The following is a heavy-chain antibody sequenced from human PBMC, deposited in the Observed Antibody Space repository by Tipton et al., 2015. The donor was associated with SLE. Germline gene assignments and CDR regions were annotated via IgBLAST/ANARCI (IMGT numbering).Heavy chain of an antibody. J-gene: IGHJ3*02. D-gene: IGHD3-22*01. V-gene: IGHV4-38-2*01. CDR1: GYSISSGYY. CDR3: ARWGGLGFDSSGYFAFDI. CDR2: IYHSGST. Sequence: TLSLTCAVSGYSISSGYYWGWIRQPPGKGLEWIGSIYHSGSTYYNPSLKSRVTISVDTSKNQFSLKLSSVTAADTAVYYCARWGGLGFDSSGYFAFDIWGQGTMVTVSS.